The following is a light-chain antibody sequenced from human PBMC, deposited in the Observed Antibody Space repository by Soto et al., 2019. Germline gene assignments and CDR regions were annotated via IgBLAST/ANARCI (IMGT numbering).Light chain of an antibody. J-gene: IGKJ5*01. Sequence: DIQMTQSPSSLSASVGDRVTITCRASESIARHLNWYQQKPGKAPKLLIYAASSLQNGVPSRFRGGGSGTDFTLTISNLHPEDFANYYCQQTYSTLSITFGQGTRLEIK. V-gene: IGKV1-39*01. CDR1: ESIARH. CDR3: QQTYSTLSIT. CDR2: AAS.